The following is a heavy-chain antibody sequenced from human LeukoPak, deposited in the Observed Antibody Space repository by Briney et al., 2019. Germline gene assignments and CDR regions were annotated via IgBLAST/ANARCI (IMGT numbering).Heavy chain of an antibody. CDR2: INAGNGNT. Sequence: ASVKVSCKASGYTFTSYAMHWVRQAPGQRLEWMGWINAGNGNTKYSQKFQGRVTITRDTSASTAYMELSSLRSEDTAVYYCARDSYYDMLTGYNDAFDIWGQGTMVTVSS. V-gene: IGHV1-3*01. J-gene: IGHJ3*02. CDR3: ARDSYYDMLTGYNDAFDI. D-gene: IGHD3-9*01. CDR1: GYTFTSYA.